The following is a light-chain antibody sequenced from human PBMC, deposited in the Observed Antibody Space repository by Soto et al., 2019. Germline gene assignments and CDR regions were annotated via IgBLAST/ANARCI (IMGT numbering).Light chain of an antibody. CDR1: QSVSNNY. V-gene: IGKV3-11*01. J-gene: IGKJ5*01. CDR3: QQRSNWPPIT. CDR2: DAS. Sequence: EIVLTQSPGTLYLSPGERATLSCRASQSVSNNYLAWYQQKPGQAPRLLIYDASNRATGIPARFSGSGSGTDFTLTISSLEPEDFAVYYCQQRSNWPPITFGQGTRLEI.